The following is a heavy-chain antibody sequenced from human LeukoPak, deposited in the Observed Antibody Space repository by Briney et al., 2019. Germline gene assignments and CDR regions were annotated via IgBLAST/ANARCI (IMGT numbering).Heavy chain of an antibody. CDR1: GFTFSSYA. D-gene: IGHD5-12*01. CDR3: AKDRGTVMATYYFDS. Sequence: GGSLRLSCAASGFTFSSYAMSWVRQAPGKGLEWVSAISGSGGSTYYADSVKGRFTISRDNSKNTLYLQMNSLRAEDTAIYYCAKDRGTVMATYYFDSWGQGTLVTVSS. J-gene: IGHJ4*02. V-gene: IGHV3-23*01. CDR2: ISGSGGST.